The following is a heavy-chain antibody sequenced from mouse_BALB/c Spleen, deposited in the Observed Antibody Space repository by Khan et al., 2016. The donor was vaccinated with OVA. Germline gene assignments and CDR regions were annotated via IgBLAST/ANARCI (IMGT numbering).Heavy chain of an antibody. CDR1: GYSITGGYS. CDR3: ARSGTTVVAYWYFDV. J-gene: IGHJ1*01. V-gene: IGHV3-1*02. CDR2: IHYSGST. Sequence: VQLKQSGHDLVKPSQSLSLTCTVTGYSITGGYSWHWIRQFPGNKLEWMGYIHYSGSTNYNPSLKSRISVTRDTSKNQFFLQLNSVTTEDTATYYCARSGTTVVAYWYFDVWGAGTTVTVSS. D-gene: IGHD1-1*01.